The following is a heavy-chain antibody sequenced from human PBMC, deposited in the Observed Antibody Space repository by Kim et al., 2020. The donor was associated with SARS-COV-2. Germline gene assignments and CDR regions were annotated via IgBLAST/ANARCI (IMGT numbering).Heavy chain of an antibody. CDR3: AKDIQVGLQLYYMDG. D-gene: IGHD5-18*01. J-gene: IGHJ6*03. V-gene: IGHV3-9*01. Sequence: ADSVRGRFSIARDNAKNSLYLQMNSLRPEDTGIYFCAKDIQVGLQLYYMDGWGKGTTVTVSS.